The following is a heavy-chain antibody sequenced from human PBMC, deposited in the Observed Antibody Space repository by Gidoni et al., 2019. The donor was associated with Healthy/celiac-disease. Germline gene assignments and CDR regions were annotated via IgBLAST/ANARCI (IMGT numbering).Heavy chain of an antibody. D-gene: IGHD3-16*02. Sequence: TYYNPSLKSRVTISVDTSKNQFSLKLSSVTAADTAVYYCARGWRGWVIGVDWFDPWGQGTLVTVSS. V-gene: IGHV4-31*02. CDR2: T. J-gene: IGHJ5*02. CDR3: ARGWRGWVIGVDWFDP.